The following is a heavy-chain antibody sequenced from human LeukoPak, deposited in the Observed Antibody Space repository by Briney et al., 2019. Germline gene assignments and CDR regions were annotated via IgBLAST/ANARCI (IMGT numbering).Heavy chain of an antibody. CDR3: ARDDPNCYDSSGYYPY. D-gene: IGHD3-22*01. CDR2: INSDGSST. CDR1: RYTFSSYW. V-gene: IGHV3-74*01. Sequence: GPLRLSCAASRYTFSSYWMHWVRQAPGKGLVWVSRINSDGSSTSYADSVKGRFTISRDNAKNTLYLQMNSLRAEDTAVYYCARDDPNCYDSSGYYPYWGQGTLVTVSS. J-gene: IGHJ4*02.